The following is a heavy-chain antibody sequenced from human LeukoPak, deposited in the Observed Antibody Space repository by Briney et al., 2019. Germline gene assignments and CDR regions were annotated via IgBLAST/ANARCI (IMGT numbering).Heavy chain of an antibody. CDR2: ISSSSSYI. CDR3: ARDRTTGTTGLAFDI. D-gene: IGHD1-1*01. V-gene: IGHV3-21*01. Sequence: GSLRLSCAASGFTFSGYSMNWVRQAPGKGLEWVSSISSSSSYIYYADSVKGRFTISRDNAKNSLYLQMNSLRAEDTAVYYCARDRTTGTTGLAFDIWGQGTMVTVSS. J-gene: IGHJ3*02. CDR1: GFTFSGYS.